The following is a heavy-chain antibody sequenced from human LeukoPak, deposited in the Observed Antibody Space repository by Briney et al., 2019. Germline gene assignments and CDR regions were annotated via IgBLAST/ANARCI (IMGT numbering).Heavy chain of an antibody. Sequence: SETLSLTCSVSGYFISVGYYWGWIRQSPRKGLEWIGNIYHSGAAYYNPSLRSRVTMSVDAAKNQLYMKLTSVTAADTAVYFCARAGEMAAAFDSWGQGTLVTVSS. D-gene: IGHD6-25*01. CDR1: GYFISVGYY. CDR2: IYHSGAA. V-gene: IGHV4-38-2*02. CDR3: ARAGEMAAAFDS. J-gene: IGHJ4*02.